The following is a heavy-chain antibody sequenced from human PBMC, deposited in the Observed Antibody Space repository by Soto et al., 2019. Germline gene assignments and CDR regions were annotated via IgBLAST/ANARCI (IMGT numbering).Heavy chain of an antibody. CDR1: GGSISSSTFY. CDR3: ARTLYKALNWFDT. Sequence: QLQLQESGPGLVRPSGTLSLTCSVSGGSISSSTFYWGWIRQPPGKGLEWIGTLSYGGTTHYNPSLKSRVATSVDTSKNQLSLEMTSLTAADTAVYYCARTLYKALNWFDTWGQGALVTVSS. J-gene: IGHJ5*02. CDR2: LSYGGTT. D-gene: IGHD1-1*01. V-gene: IGHV4-39*01.